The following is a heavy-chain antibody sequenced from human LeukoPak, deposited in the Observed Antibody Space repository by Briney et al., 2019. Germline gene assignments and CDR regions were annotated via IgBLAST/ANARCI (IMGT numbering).Heavy chain of an antibody. V-gene: IGHV1-2*02. J-gene: IGHJ4*02. CDR3: ARDLLNGDYLDY. CDR1: GYTFTGYY. Sequence: GASVKVSCKASGYTFTGYYMHWVRQAPGQGLAWMGWINPNSGGTNYAQKFQGRVTMTRDTSISTAYMELSRLRSDDTAVYYCARDLLNGDYLDYWGQGTLVTVSS. D-gene: IGHD4-17*01. CDR2: INPNSGGT.